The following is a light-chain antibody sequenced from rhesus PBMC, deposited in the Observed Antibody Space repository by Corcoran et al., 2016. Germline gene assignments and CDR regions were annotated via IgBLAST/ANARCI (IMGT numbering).Light chain of an antibody. CDR2: MAS. CDR1: QSISSW. CDR3: LQYSSSPYS. V-gene: IGKV1-22*01. J-gene: IGKJ2*01. Sequence: DIQMTQSPSSLSASVGDTVTITCRASQSISSWLVWYKQKPGKAPKLLIYMASSLQSGVPSRFSGSGSGTDFTLTISSLQPEDFATYYCLQYSSSPYSFGQGTKVEIK.